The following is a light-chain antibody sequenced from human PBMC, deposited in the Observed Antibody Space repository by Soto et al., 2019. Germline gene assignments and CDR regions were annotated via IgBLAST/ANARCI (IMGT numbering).Light chain of an antibody. CDR1: QSVGTSF. CDR3: QQYGDSSL. Sequence: EKVLTQSPATLSLSPGERASLSCRASQSVGTSFLDWYRQKPGQAPRLLLYGTSNSATVIPDRFSGIGSGTDFTLTISRVEPEDVAVYFCQQYGDSSLFGQGTRLEIK. V-gene: IGKV3-20*01. J-gene: IGKJ2*01. CDR2: GTS.